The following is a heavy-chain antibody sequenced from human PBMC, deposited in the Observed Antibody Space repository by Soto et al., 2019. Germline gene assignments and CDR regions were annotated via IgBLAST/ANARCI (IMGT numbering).Heavy chain of an antibody. D-gene: IGHD4-17*01. Sequence: SETLSLTCTVSGGSISSSSYYWGWIRQPPGKGLEWIGSIYYSGNTYYNPSLKSRVTISVDTSKNQFSLKLSSVTAADTAVYYCASSYGDYLSYWGQGTLVTVSS. CDR2: IYYSGNT. CDR1: GGSISSSSYY. V-gene: IGHV4-39*01. CDR3: ASSYGDYLSY. J-gene: IGHJ4*02.